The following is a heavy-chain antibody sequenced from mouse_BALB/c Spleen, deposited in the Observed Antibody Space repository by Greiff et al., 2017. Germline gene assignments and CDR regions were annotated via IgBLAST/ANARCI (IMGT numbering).Heavy chain of an antibody. D-gene: IGHD1-1*02. CDR2: ISSGSSTI. J-gene: IGHJ1*01. Sequence: EVKVVESGGGLVQPGGSRKLSCAASGFTFSSFGMHWVRQAPEKGLEWVAYISSGSSTIYYADTVKGRFTISRDNPKNTLFLQMTSLRSEDTAMYYCARSSYGGHFDVWGAGTTVTVSS. V-gene: IGHV5-17*02. CDR3: ARSSYGGHFDV. CDR1: GFTFSSFG.